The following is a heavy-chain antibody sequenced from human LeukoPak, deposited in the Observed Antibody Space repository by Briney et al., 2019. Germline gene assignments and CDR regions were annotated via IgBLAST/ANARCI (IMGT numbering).Heavy chain of an antibody. D-gene: IGHD4-17*01. J-gene: IGHJ6*02. CDR3: ARDLGRYGDYPPGNGMDV. CDR1: GGSISSYY. CDR2: IFDSGST. Sequence: SETLSLTCTVSGGSISSYYWSWIRQPPGKGLEWIGYIFDSGSTTYNPSLKSRLTISVDTSKNQFSLKLSSVTAADTAVYYCARDLGRYGDYPPGNGMDVWGQGTTVTV. V-gene: IGHV4-59*01.